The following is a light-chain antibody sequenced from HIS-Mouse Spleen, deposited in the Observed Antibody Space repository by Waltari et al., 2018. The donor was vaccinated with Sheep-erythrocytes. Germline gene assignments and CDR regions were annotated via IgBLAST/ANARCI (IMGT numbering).Light chain of an antibody. Sequence: EIVLTQSPGTLSLSPGERPTLSCRASQSVSSSYLAWSQQKPGQAPRLLIYGASSRATGIPDRFSGSGSGTDFTLTISRLEPEDFAVYYCQQYGSSPPDTFGGGTKVEIK. CDR3: QQYGSSPPDT. V-gene: IGKV3-20*01. CDR2: GAS. CDR1: QSVSSSY. J-gene: IGKJ4*01.